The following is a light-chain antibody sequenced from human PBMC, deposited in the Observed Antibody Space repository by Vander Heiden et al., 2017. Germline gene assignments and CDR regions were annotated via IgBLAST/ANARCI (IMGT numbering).Light chain of an antibody. CDR3: QAWDSSFYV. V-gene: IGLV3-1*01. CDR1: KLGDKY. CDR2: QDS. Sequence: SYELTQPPSVSVSPGQTASITCSGDKLGDKYACWYQQKPGQSPVLVIHQDSKRPSGIPERFSGSNSGNTATLTISGTQAMDEADYYCQAWDSSFYVFGTGTKVTVL. J-gene: IGLJ1*01.